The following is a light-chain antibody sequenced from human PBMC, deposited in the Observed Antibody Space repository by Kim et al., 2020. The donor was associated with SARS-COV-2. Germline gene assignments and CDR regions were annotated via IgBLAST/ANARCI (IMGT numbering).Light chain of an antibody. CDR1: QGVTRPR. Sequence: LFPGDRATLSGKATQGVTRPRIVWAQQKPGQAPRIRIYGGARRATGIPDRGSGSGYGTDFTLTISRLEPEDFAVYDCQQDGSSPYTFGQGTKLEI. CDR3: QQDGSSPYT. J-gene: IGKJ2*01. CDR2: GGA. V-gene: IGKV3-20*01.